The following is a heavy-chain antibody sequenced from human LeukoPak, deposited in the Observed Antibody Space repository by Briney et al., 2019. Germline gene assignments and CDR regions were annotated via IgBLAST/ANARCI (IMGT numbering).Heavy chain of an antibody. CDR3: ASAYIVVVPAARYFQH. Sequence: SETLSLTCTVSGGSISSYYWSWIRQPPGKGLEWIGYIYYSGSTNYNPSLKSRVTISVDTSKNQFSLKLSSVTAADTAVYYCASAYIVVVPAARYFQHWGQGTLVTVSS. CDR2: IYYSGST. D-gene: IGHD2-2*01. J-gene: IGHJ1*01. CDR1: GGSISSYY. V-gene: IGHV4-59*12.